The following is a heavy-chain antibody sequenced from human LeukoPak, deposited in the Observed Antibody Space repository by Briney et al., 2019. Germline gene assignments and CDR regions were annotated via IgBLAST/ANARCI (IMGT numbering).Heavy chain of an antibody. Sequence: PGRSLRLSCAASGFAAPEFTFSSYGMHWVRQAPGKGLEWVAVIWYDGSNKYYADSVKGRFTISRDNSKNTLYLQMNSLRAEDTAVYYCTRGLGLWYFDLWGRGTLVTVSS. CDR1: GFAAPEFTFSSYG. CDR2: IWYDGSNK. V-gene: IGHV3-33*01. D-gene: IGHD7-27*01. J-gene: IGHJ2*01. CDR3: TRGLGLWYFDL.